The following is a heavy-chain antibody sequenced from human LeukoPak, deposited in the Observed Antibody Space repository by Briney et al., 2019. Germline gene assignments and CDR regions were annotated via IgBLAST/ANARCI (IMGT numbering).Heavy chain of an antibody. D-gene: IGHD1-26*01. CDR1: GGSISSSSYY. J-gene: IGHJ4*02. V-gene: IGHV4-39*02. CDR2: IYYSGST. CDR3: ARDGTVGADHSDY. Sequence: SETLSLTCTVSGGSISSSSYYWGWIRQPPGKGLEWIGSIYYSGSTYYNPSLKSRVTISVDTSKNQFSLKLSSVTAADTAVYYCARDGTVGADHSDYWGQGTLVTVSS.